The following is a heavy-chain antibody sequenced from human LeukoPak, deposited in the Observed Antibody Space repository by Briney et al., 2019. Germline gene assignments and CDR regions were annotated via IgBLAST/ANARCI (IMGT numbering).Heavy chain of an antibody. CDR1: GFTFSSYG. D-gene: IGHD3-10*01. CDR2: ISYDGSNK. CDR3: AKGVGDWEYFDY. Sequence: PGRSLRLSCAASGFTFSSYGMHWVRQAPGKGLEWVAVISYDGSNKYYADSVKGRFTISRDNSKNTLYLQMNSLRAEDTAVYYCAKGVGDWEYFDYWGQGTLVTVST. V-gene: IGHV3-30*18. J-gene: IGHJ4*02.